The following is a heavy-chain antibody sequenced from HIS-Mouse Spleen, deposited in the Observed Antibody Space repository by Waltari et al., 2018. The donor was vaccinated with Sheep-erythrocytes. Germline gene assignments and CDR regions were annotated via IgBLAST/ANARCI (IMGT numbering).Heavy chain of an antibody. V-gene: IGHV3-30*04. Sequence: QVQLVESGGGVVQPGRSLRLSCAASGFTFSSYAMHWVRQAPGKGVEWVAVISYDGSNKYYADSVKGRFTISRDNSKNTLYLQMNSLRAEDTAVYYCARVSAGEFKYYFDYWGQGTLVTVSS. CDR2: ISYDGSNK. D-gene: IGHD3-16*01. CDR1: GFTFSSYA. CDR3: ARVSAGEFKYYFDY. J-gene: IGHJ4*02.